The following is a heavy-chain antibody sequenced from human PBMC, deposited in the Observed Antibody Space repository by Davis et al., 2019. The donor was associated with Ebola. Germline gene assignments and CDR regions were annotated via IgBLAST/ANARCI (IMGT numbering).Heavy chain of an antibody. CDR1: GYTFISYS. CDR3: ASLSTPEYSSSSGNAFDI. D-gene: IGHD6-6*01. V-gene: IGHV1-3*01. Sequence: ASVKVSCKTPGYTFISYSIHWVRQAPGQRLEWMGWINVGHGNTKYSQKFQGRVTITRDTSASTAYMELRSLRSEDTAVFYCASLSTPEYSSSSGNAFDIWGRGTVVTVSS. CDR2: INVGHGNT. J-gene: IGHJ3*02.